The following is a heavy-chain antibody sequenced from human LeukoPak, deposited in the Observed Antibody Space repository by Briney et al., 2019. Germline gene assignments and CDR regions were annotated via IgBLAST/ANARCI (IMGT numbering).Heavy chain of an antibody. CDR1: GGSISSGSYY. D-gene: IGHD1-26*01. J-gene: IGHJ4*02. Sequence: PSQTLSLTCTVSGGSISSGSYYWSWIRQPAGKGLEWIGRIYTSGSTNYNPSLTSRVTISVHPSQTPFSLTLSSVTAADTAVYYCAIRIVGATTDFDYWGQGTLVTVSS. V-gene: IGHV4-61*02. CDR3: AIRIVGATTDFDY. CDR2: IYTSGST.